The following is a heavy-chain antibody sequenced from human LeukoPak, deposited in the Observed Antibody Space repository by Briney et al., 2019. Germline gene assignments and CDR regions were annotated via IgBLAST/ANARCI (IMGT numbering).Heavy chain of an antibody. D-gene: IGHD3-22*01. CDR2: MNPNSGNT. CDR3: ARGWVTYYYDSSGSDAFDI. V-gene: IGHV1-8*01. J-gene: IGHJ3*02. Sequence: ASVKVSCKASGYTFTSYDINWVRRATGQGLEWMGWMNPNSGNTGYAQKFQGRVTTTRNTSISTAYMELSSLRSEDTAVYYCARGWVTYYYDSSGSDAFDIWGQGTMVTVSS. CDR1: GYTFTSYD.